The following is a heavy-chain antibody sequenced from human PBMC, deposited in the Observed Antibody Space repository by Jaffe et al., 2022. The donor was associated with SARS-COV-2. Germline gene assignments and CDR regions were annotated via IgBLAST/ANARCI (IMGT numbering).Heavy chain of an antibody. V-gene: IGHV3-7*01. J-gene: IGHJ4*02. CDR3: ARAAQDFAEGGY. CDR2: ISPDGIGK. Sequence: EVQLVESGGGLVQPEGSLRLSCAVSGFTFSNSWMTWVRQAPGKGLEWVANISPDGIGKYYVDSVRGRFTVSRDNAKNSLYLQMNSLRVEDTAVYYCARAAQDFAEGGYWGQGTLVTVSS. D-gene: IGHD3-16*01. CDR1: GFTFSNSW.